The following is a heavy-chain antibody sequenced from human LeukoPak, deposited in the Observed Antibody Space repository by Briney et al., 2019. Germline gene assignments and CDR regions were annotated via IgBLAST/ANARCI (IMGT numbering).Heavy chain of an antibody. Sequence: GGSLRLSCATSGITFSDSAMYWVRQAPGKGLECVSAITDSYNTYYGDSVKGRFTISRDNSKKTLYLQMNSLRVDDTALYYCVKGACSSGCSGNHWGQGTRVIVSS. CDR2: ITDSYNT. D-gene: IGHD6-19*01. CDR3: VKGACSSGCSGNH. CDR1: GITFSDSA. J-gene: IGHJ5*02. V-gene: IGHV3-23*01.